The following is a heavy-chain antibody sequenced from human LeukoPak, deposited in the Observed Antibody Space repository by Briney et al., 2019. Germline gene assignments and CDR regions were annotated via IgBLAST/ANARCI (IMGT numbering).Heavy chain of an antibody. V-gene: IGHV4-59*01. Sequence: SETLSLTCTVSGASISSYYWSWIRQPPGKGLEWIGYIYYSGSTNYNPSLKSRVTISLDTSKNQFALHLSSVTAADTAVYYCARVEAAAGVVPEYFHHWGQGTLVTVSS. D-gene: IGHD6-13*01. CDR1: GASISSYY. J-gene: IGHJ1*01. CDR3: ARVEAAAGVVPEYFHH. CDR2: IYYSGST.